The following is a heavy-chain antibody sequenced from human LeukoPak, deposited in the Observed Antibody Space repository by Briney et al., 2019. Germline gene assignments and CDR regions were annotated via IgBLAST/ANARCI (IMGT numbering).Heavy chain of an antibody. V-gene: IGHV3-21*01. CDR1: GFTFSSYS. CDR2: ISSSSSYI. CDR3: ARSRVGATDY. Sequence: GGPLRLSCAASGFTFSSYSMNWVRQAPGKGLEWVSSISSSSSYIYYADSVKGRFTISRDNAKNSLYLQMNSLRAEDTAVYYCARSRVGATDYWGQGTLVTVSS. D-gene: IGHD1-26*01. J-gene: IGHJ4*02.